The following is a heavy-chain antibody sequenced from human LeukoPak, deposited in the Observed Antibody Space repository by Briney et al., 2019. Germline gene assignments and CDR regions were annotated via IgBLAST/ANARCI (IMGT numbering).Heavy chain of an antibody. CDR3: AKVRAAAGRGIPHYFDY. D-gene: IGHD6-13*01. Sequence: GGSLRLSCAASGFTFSSYAMSGVRQAPGKGLEWVSVISGSGGSTYYADSVKGRFTISRDNSKNTLYLQMNSLRAEDTAVYYCAKVRAAAGRGIPHYFDYWGQGTLVTVSS. CDR2: ISGSGGST. CDR1: GFTFSSYA. V-gene: IGHV3-23*01. J-gene: IGHJ4*02.